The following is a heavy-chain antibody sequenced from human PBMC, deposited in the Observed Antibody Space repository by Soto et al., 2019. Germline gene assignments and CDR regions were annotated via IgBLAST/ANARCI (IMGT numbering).Heavy chain of an antibody. J-gene: IGHJ4*02. CDR2: ISGSGTTT. CDR3: VKVFVETGGSSGWPWSLDS. D-gene: IGHD6-25*01. Sequence: EVQLLESGGGLVQPGGSLRLSCAASGFTFSKYAMSWVRQAPGKGLEWVSAISGSGTTTYSADSVRGRFTISRDNSNNMLYLQMNSPSPEHTALYYCVKVFVETGGSSGWPWSLDSWGQGTRVTVSS. CDR1: GFTFSKYA. V-gene: IGHV3-23*01.